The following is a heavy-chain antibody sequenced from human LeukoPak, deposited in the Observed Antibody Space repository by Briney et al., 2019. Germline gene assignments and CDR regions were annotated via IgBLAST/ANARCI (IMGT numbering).Heavy chain of an antibody. V-gene: IGHV3-23*01. D-gene: IGHD6-6*01. Sequence: GGSLRLSCAASGFTFSSYAVTWVRQAPGKGLEWVSTISHSGGDTYYADSVKGRFTLSRDNSKNTLYLQMNSLRAEDTALYYCAKDLSLYTSSASTFDSWGQGTLVTVSS. CDR3: AKDLSLYTSSASTFDS. CDR2: ISHSGGDT. J-gene: IGHJ4*02. CDR1: GFTFSSYA.